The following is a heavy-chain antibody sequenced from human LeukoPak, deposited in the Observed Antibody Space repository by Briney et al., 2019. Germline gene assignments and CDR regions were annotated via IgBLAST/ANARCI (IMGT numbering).Heavy chain of an antibody. J-gene: IGHJ4*02. Sequence: PGMSLRLSCAASGFPFSSYGMHWVRQAPGKGLEWVAAISNDGSNKFYADSVKGRFALSRDNPTSTVILQMNGLRAEDTAVYYCAKGGGSIGRSYYFDYWGQGTLVTVSS. D-gene: IGHD2-15*01. CDR3: AKGGGSIGRSYYFDY. CDR1: GFPFSSYG. CDR2: ISNDGSNK. V-gene: IGHV3-30*18.